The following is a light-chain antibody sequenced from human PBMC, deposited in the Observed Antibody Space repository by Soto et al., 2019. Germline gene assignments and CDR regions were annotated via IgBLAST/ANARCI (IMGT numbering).Light chain of an antibody. J-gene: IGLJ1*01. Sequence: QSVLTQPPSVSGAPGQRVTISCTGSSSNTGADYDVHWYQHLPGSAPKLLIYDNNIRPSGVPDRFSGSKSGTSASLAITGLHAEDEGDYYCSSYAGSNTLYVFGTVTKVTVL. CDR1: SSNTGADYD. CDR3: SSYAGSNTLYV. CDR2: DNN. V-gene: IGLV1-40*01.